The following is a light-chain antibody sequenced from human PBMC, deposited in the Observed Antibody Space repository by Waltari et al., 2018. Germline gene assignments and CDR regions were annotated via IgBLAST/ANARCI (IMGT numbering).Light chain of an antibody. J-gene: IGKJ1*01. CDR3: QHYVTLPVT. CDR1: QSVSRT. CDR2: GAS. Sequence: EIVLTQSPGTLPLSPGARATLSCRASQSVSRTLAWYQQKPGQAPSLLIYGASIRATGIPDRFSGSGSGTDFSLTISRLEPEDFAVYYCQHYVTLPVTFGQGTKVEIK. V-gene: IGKV3-20*01.